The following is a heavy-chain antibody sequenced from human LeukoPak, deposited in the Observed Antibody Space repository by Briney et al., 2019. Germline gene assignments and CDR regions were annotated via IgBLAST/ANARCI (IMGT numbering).Heavy chain of an antibody. Sequence: PSETLSLTCTVSGGSISSSSYYWGWIRQPPGKGLEWIGSIYYSGSTYYNPSLKSRVTISVDTSKNQFSLKLSSVTAADTAVYYCARHSNWFDPWGQGTLVTVSS. CDR3: ARHSNWFDP. J-gene: IGHJ5*02. CDR2: IYYSGST. CDR1: GGSISSSSYY. V-gene: IGHV4-39*01.